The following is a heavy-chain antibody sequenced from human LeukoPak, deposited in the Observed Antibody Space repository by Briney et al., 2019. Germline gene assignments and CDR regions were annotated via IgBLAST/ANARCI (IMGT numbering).Heavy chain of an antibody. Sequence: PSETLSLTCTVSGGSISSGGYYWSWIRQHPGKGLEWIGYIYYSGSTYYNPSLKSRVTISVDTSKNQFSLKLSSVTAADTAVYYCAGYSLDYDFWSGYYGYFDYWGQGTLVTVSS. CDR3: AGYSLDYDFWSGYYGYFDY. D-gene: IGHD3-3*01. J-gene: IGHJ4*02. CDR1: GGSISSGGYY. V-gene: IGHV4-31*03. CDR2: IYYSGST.